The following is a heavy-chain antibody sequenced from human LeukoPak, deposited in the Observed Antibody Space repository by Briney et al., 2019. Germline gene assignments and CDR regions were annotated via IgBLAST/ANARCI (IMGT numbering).Heavy chain of an antibody. CDR2: TYYRSKWYS. J-gene: IGHJ6*03. Sequence: SQTLSLTCAISGDSVSSNTTAWNWIRQSPSRGLEWLGRTYYRSKWYSDYAVSVKSRITINPDTSKNQFSLQLNSVTPEDTAVYYCARFSLGYSGYDSLNPFLPYYMDVWGKGTTVTVSS. V-gene: IGHV6-1*01. CDR1: GDSVSSNTTA. CDR3: ARFSLGYSGYDSLNPFLPYYMDV. D-gene: IGHD5-12*01.